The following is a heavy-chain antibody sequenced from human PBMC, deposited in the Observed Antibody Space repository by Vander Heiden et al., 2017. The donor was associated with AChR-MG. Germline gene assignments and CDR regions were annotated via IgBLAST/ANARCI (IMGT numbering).Heavy chain of an antibody. CDR3: ARDYAAIDY. Sequence: QVQLVESGGGVVQPGRSLTPSCAPAGLTFTHYAMPWVRQAPGKGLEWVAVIWYDGSKTYYTDSVKGRFTISRDTSKNTLYLQMNSLRDEDTAVYYCARDYAAIDYWGQGTLVTVSS. CDR2: IWYDGSKT. V-gene: IGHV3-33*01. J-gene: IGHJ4*02. CDR1: GLTFTHYA. D-gene: IGHD3-16*01.